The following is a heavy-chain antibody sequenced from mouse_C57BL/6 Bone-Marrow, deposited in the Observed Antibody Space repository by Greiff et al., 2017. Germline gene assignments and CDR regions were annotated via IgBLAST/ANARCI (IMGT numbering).Heavy chain of an antibody. J-gene: IGHJ4*01. CDR3: ARSGAYYSYYYAMDY. CDR2: IYPGDGDT. CDR1: GYAFSSSW. V-gene: IGHV1-82*01. Sequence: QVQLQQSGPELVKPGASVKISCKASGYAFSSSWMNWVKQRPGQGLEWIGRIYPGDGDTNYNGKFKGKATLTADKSSSTAYMQLSSLTSEDSAVYFCARSGAYYSYYYAMDYWGQGTSVTVSS. D-gene: IGHD2-12*01.